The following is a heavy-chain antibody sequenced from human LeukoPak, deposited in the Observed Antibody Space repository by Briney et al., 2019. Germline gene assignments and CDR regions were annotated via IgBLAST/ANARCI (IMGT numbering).Heavy chain of an antibody. Sequence: GGSLRLSCEVSGFTVSTNYMSWVRQAPGKGLECVSVIFIGATTDYADSVKGRFTIFKDNSKNTMYLHMNHLRPEDTAVYYCARDRTSIQVDVDVWGRGTTVTVSS. CDR3: ARDRTSIQVDVDV. CDR2: IFIGATT. D-gene: IGHD1/OR15-1a*01. V-gene: IGHV3-66*01. CDR1: GFTVSTNY. J-gene: IGHJ6*02.